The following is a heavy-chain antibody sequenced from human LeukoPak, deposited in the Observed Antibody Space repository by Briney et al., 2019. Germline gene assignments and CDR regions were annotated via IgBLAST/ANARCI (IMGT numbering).Heavy chain of an antibody. D-gene: IGHD4-17*01. J-gene: IGHJ4*02. CDR2: ISYDGSNK. V-gene: IGHV3-30-3*01. CDR1: GFTFSAYA. CDR3: ARDTSTVTNREFDY. Sequence: GGSLRLSCEASGFTFSAYAMTWVRQAPGKGLEWVAVISYDGSNKYYADSVKGRFTISRDNSKNTLYLQMNSLRAEDTAVYYCARDTSTVTNREFDYWGQGTLVTVSS.